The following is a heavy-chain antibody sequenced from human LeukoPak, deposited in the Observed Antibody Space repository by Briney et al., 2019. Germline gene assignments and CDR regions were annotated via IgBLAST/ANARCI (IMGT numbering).Heavy chain of an antibody. Sequence: ASVKVSCKASGYTFTSYYMHWVRQAPGQGLEWMGIINPSGGSTSYAQKFQGRVTMTRDTSTSTVYMELSSLRSEDTAVYYCARDRGYCSSTSCYSYYYYGMDVWGKGITVTVSS. V-gene: IGHV1-46*01. J-gene: IGHJ6*04. D-gene: IGHD2-2*01. CDR1: GYTFTSYY. CDR3: ARDRGYCSSTSCYSYYYYGMDV. CDR2: INPSGGST.